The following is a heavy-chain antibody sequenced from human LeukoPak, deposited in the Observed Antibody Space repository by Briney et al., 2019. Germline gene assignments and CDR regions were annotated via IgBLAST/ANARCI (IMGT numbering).Heavy chain of an antibody. J-gene: IGHJ3*02. Sequence: SETLSLTCTVSGGSISSGGYYWSWIRQPPGKGLEWIGYIYHSGSTYYNPSLKSRVTISVDRSKNQFSLKLSSVTAADTAVYYCARVANSISPLDSFEIWGQGTMVTVSS. CDR3: ARVANSISPLDSFEI. CDR1: GGSISSGGYY. V-gene: IGHV4-30-2*01. CDR2: IYHSGST. D-gene: IGHD2/OR15-2a*01.